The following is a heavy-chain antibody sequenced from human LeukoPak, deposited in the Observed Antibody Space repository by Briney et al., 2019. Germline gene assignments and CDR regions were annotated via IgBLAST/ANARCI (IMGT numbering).Heavy chain of an antibody. Sequence: GSLRLSCAASGFTFSSYGMHWVRKAPGKGLEWVAVISYDGSNKYYADSVKGRFTISRDNSKNTLYLQMNSLRAEDTAVYYCAKVELADYWGQGTLVTVSS. J-gene: IGHJ4*02. D-gene: IGHD1-26*01. CDR1: GFTFSSYG. CDR3: AKVELADY. V-gene: IGHV3-30*18. CDR2: ISYDGSNK.